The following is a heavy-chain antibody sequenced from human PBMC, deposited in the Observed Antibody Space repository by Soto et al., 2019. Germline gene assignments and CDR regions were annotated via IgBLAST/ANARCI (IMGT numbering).Heavy chain of an antibody. CDR2: IYYSGST. D-gene: IGHD3-16*02. CDR3: AIGNYDYIWGSYRLFDY. J-gene: IGHJ4*02. Sequence: TLSLTCTVSGGSISSGGYYWSWIRQHPGKGLEWIGYIYYSGSTYYNPSLKSRVTISVDTSKNQFSLKLSSVTAADTAVYYCAIGNYDYIWGSYRLFDYWGQGTLVTVSS. V-gene: IGHV4-31*03. CDR1: GGSISSGGYY.